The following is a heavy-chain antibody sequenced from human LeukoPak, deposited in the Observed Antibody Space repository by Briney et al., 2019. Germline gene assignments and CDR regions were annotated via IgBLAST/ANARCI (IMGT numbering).Heavy chain of an antibody. CDR3: ASEVVTSIEYFQH. J-gene: IGHJ1*01. CDR2: IFHRGGT. V-gene: IGHV4-30-4*02. Sequence: SETLSLTCTVSNDSISSGDYYWNWIRQPPGKGLEWIGYIFHRGGTSYNPSLKSRILFSVDTSQNQFSLKLRSVTAADTAVYYCASEVVTSIEYFQHWGQGTLVTVSS. D-gene: IGHD2-21*02. CDR1: NDSISSGDYY.